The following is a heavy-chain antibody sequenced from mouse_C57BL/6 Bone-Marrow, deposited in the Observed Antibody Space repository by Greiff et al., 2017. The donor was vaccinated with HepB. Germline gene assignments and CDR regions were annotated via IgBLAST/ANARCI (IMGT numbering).Heavy chain of an antibody. V-gene: IGHV5-6*01. CDR3: ARQDLLGFAY. CDR1: GFTFSSYG. CDR2: ISSGGSYT. J-gene: IGHJ3*01. Sequence: EVKVVESGGDLVKPGGSLKLSCAASGFTFSSYGMSWVRQTPDKRLEWVATISSGGSYTYYPDSVKGRFTISRDNAKNTLYLQMSSLKSEDTAMYYCARQDLLGFAYWGQGTLVTVSA.